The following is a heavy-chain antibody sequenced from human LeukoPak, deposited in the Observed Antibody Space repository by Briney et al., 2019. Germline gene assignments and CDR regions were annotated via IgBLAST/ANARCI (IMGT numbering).Heavy chain of an antibody. D-gene: IGHD6-19*01. CDR1: GYTFTGYY. Sequence: GASVKVSCKASGYTFTGYYMHWVRQAPGQGLEWMGWINPNSGGTNYAQKFQGRVTMTRDTSISTAYMELSRLRSDDTAVYYCAIEGDSSGWSYNWFDPWGQGTLVTVSS. CDR3: AIEGDSSGWSYNWFDP. J-gene: IGHJ5*02. V-gene: IGHV1-2*02. CDR2: INPNSGGT.